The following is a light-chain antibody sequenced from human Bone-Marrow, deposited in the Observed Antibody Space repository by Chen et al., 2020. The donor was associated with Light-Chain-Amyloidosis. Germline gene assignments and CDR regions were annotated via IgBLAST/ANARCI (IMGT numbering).Light chain of an antibody. Sequence: SYVLTQPSSVSVAPGQTATIACGGNNIGSTSVHWYQQTPGQAPLLVVYDDSDRPSGIPERMSGSNSGNTAALTISRGEAGDEADYYCQVWDRGSDRPVFGGGTKLPVL. CDR2: DDS. CDR1: NIGSTS. V-gene: IGLV3-21*02. CDR3: QVWDRGSDRPV. J-gene: IGLJ3*02.